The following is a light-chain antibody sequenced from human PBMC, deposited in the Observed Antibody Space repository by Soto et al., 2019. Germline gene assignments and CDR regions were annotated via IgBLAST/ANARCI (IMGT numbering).Light chain of an antibody. CDR1: QSVSSSY. Sequence: EIVLTQSPGTLSLSPGERATLSWRASQSVSSSYLAWYQQKPGQAPRLLIYGASSRATGIPDRFSGSGSGTDLTLTISRLEPEDFAVYYCQQYGSSPWTVGPGTKV. J-gene: IGKJ1*01. CDR2: GAS. V-gene: IGKV3-20*01. CDR3: QQYGSSPWT.